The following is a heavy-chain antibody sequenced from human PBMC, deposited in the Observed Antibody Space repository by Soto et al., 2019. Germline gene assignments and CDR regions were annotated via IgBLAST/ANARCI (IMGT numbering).Heavy chain of an antibody. J-gene: IGHJ4*02. V-gene: IGHV5-51*01. CDR3: ARLPVVAAPLFRPATAFDY. Sequence: PGESLKISCKGSGYSFTSYWIGWVRQMPGKGLEWMGIIYPGDSDTRYSPSFQGQVTISADKSISTAYLQWSSLKASDTAMYYCARLPVVAAPLFRPATAFDYWGQGTLVPVSS. CDR1: GYSFTSYW. D-gene: IGHD2-2*01. CDR2: IYPGDSDT.